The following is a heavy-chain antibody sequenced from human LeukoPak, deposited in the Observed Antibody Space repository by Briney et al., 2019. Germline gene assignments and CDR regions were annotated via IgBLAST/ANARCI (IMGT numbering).Heavy chain of an antibody. Sequence: ASVKVSCKASGYTFTNYYMHWVRQTPGQGLEWMGIINPSGGSTTYAQKFQGRVTMTRDTSIRTVYMDLSRLRSNDTPVFYCTREARVGNWFDPWGQGTQVTVSS. CDR1: GYTFTNYY. V-gene: IGHV1-46*01. J-gene: IGHJ5*02. CDR3: TREARVGNWFDP. D-gene: IGHD2-2*01. CDR2: INPSGGST.